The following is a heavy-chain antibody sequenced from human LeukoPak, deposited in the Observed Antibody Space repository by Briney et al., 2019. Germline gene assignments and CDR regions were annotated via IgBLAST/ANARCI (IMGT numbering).Heavy chain of an antibody. CDR3: ARRCGDARLDY. J-gene: IGHJ4*02. D-gene: IGHD4-17*01. CDR1: GGSISSYY. V-gene: IGHV4-59*01. CDR2: IYYSGST. Sequence: PSETLSLTCTVSGGSISSYYWSWIRQPPGRGLEWIGCIYYSGSTNYNPSLKSRVTISVDASKNQFSLKLSSVTAADTAVYYCARRCGDARLDYWGQGTLVTVSS.